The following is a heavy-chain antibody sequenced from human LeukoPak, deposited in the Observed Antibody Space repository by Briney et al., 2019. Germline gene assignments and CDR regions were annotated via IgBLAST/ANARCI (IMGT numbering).Heavy chain of an antibody. CDR2: ISGSGGST. Sequence: PGGSLRLSCAASGFTFSSYAMSWVRQAPGKGLEWVSAISGSGGSTYYADSVKGRFTISRDNAKNSLYLQMNSLRAEDTAVYYCAVQSSGAVYWGQGTLVTVSS. V-gene: IGHV3-23*01. CDR3: AVQSSGAVY. CDR1: GFTFSSYA. D-gene: IGHD6-19*01. J-gene: IGHJ4*02.